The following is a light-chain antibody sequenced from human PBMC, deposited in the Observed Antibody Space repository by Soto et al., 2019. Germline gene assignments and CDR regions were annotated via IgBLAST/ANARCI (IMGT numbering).Light chain of an antibody. V-gene: IGKV3-11*01. Sequence: EIVLTQPPATLSLSPGERATLSRRASGTIRGLLACYQQRPGQHPRLLIYDTSNRATGIPARFSGSGSGTDFTLTISGLEPADLGVYYCQQRHNWPITFGQGTRLQI. J-gene: IGKJ5*01. CDR1: GTIRGL. CDR2: DTS. CDR3: QQRHNWPIT.